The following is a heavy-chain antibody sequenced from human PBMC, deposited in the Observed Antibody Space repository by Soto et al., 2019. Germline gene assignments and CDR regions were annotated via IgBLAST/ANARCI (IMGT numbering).Heavy chain of an antibody. Sequence: QVQLVQSGAEVKKPGSSVKVSCKASGGTFSSYTISWVRQAPGQGLEWMGRIIPILGIANYAQKFQGRVTXXADKSTSTAYMELSSLRSEDTAVYYCAREHDYVDYWGQGTLVTVSS. CDR1: GGTFSSYT. D-gene: IGHD1-26*01. CDR2: IIPILGIA. V-gene: IGHV1-69*02. CDR3: AREHDYVDY. J-gene: IGHJ4*02.